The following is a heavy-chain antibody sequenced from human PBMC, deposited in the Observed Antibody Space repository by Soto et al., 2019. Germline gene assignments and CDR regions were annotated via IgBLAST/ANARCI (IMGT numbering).Heavy chain of an antibody. J-gene: IGHJ6*02. CDR2: ISYDGSNK. V-gene: IGHV3-30*18. Sequence: GGSLRLSCAASGFTVSSNYMSWVRQAPGKGLEWVAVISYDGSNKYYADSVKGRFTISRDNSKNTLYLQMNSLRAEDTAVYYCANGAAAGTRYYYGMDVWGQGTTVTVSS. CDR3: ANGAAAGTRYYYGMDV. D-gene: IGHD6-13*01. CDR1: GFTVSSNY.